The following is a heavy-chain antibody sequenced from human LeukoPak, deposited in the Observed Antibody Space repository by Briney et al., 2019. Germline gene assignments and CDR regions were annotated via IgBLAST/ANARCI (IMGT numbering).Heavy chain of an antibody. CDR2: INPNSGGT. D-gene: IGHD3-22*01. J-gene: IGHJ4*02. CDR3: ATYYLDTSARD. Sequence: GASVKVSCKASGYTFTGYYMFWVRQAPGQGLEWMGWINPNSGGTNYAQKFQGRVTMTRGTSISTGYMELSRLRSDDTAVYYCATYYLDTSARDWGQGTLVTVSS. V-gene: IGHV1-2*02. CDR1: GYTFTGYY.